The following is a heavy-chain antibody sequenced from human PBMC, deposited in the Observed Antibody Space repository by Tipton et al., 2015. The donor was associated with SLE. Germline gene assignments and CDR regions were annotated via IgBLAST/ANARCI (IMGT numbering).Heavy chain of an antibody. D-gene: IGHD6-19*01. Sequence: TLSLTCTVSGGSISSYYWGWIRQPPGKGLEWIGSIYYSGSTYYNPSLKSRVTISVDTSKNQFSLKLSSVTAADTAVYYCASQYSSRTRFDPWGQGTLVTVPS. CDR1: GGSISSYY. CDR2: IYYSGST. V-gene: IGHV4-39*07. CDR3: ASQYSSRTRFDP. J-gene: IGHJ5*02.